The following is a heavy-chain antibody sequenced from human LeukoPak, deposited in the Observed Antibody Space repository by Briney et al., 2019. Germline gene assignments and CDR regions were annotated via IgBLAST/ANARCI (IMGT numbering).Heavy chain of an antibody. J-gene: IGHJ4*02. V-gene: IGHV4-4*07. Sequence: SETLSLTCTVSGGSIKRDYWNWVRQPAGEGLEWIGRIHYSGATNYNPSLRSRVTMSVDTSKNQFSLKLTSVTAADTAVYYCARTGSTVTMLYPFDHWGQGTLVTVSS. CDR3: ARTGSTVTMLYPFDH. CDR1: GGSIKRDY. CDR2: IHYSGAT. D-gene: IGHD4-17*01.